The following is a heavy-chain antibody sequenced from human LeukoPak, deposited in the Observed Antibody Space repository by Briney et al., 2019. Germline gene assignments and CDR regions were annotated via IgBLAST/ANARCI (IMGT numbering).Heavy chain of an antibody. D-gene: IGHD5-12*01. CDR2: IYSGGFT. CDR3: ARVASTDFQH. Sequence: PGGSLRLSCAATGFAVSSSYMSWVRQTPEKGLEWVSIIYSGGFTSYADSVKGRFTISRDNSKNTVYLQMNSLRAEDTAVYYCARVASTDFQHWGQGTLVTVSS. CDR1: GFAVSSSY. V-gene: IGHV3-66*01. J-gene: IGHJ1*01.